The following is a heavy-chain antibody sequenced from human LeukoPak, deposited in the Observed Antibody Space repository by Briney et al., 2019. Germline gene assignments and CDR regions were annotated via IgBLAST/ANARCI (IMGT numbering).Heavy chain of an antibody. Sequence: KASETLSLTCTVSGGSVSSGSDYWSWIRQPPGKGLEWIGYIYYSGSTNYNPSLKSRVTISVDTSKNQFSLKLSSVTAADTAVYYCARAQCGGDCYFSYWGQGTLVTVSS. V-gene: IGHV4-61*01. CDR3: ARAQCGGDCYFSY. J-gene: IGHJ4*02. D-gene: IGHD2-21*02. CDR1: GGSVSSGSDY. CDR2: IYYSGST.